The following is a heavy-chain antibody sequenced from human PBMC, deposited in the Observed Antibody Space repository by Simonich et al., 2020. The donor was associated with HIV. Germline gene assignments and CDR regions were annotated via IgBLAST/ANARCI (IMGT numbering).Heavy chain of an antibody. V-gene: IGHV4-34*02. Sequence: QVQLQQWVAGLLKPSETLSLTCAVYGGSFSGNYWNWISQPPGKGMDWIGEISHSGSTDYNPSIKSRVTISVDTSKNQFSLKLSSVTAADTAMYYCARRPPITGRGFDIWGQGTMVTVSS. CDR3: ARRPPITGRGFDI. J-gene: IGHJ3*02. D-gene: IGHD3-10*01. CDR1: GGSFSGNY. CDR2: ISHSGST.